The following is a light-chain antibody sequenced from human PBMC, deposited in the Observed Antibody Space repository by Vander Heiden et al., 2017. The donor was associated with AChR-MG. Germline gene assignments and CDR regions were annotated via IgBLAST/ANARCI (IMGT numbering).Light chain of an antibody. Sequence: QSVLTQPPSASGTPGQRVTISCSGSSSNIGSNNEYWYQHLPGTAPKLLIYRNNQRPSGVPDRFSGSKSGTSASLAIGGLRSEDEADYYCAAWDDSLSGPWVFGGGTKLTVL. J-gene: IGLJ3*02. V-gene: IGLV1-47*01. CDR1: SSNIGSNN. CDR3: AAWDDSLSGPWV. CDR2: RNN.